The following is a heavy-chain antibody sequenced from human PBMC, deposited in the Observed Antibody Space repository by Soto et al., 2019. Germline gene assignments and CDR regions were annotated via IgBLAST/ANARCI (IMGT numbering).Heavy chain of an antibody. D-gene: IGHD7-27*01. Sequence: EVQLVESGGGLIHPGGSLRLSCAASGLTVSGNYMGWVRQAPGKGLEWVSGIYSDGSTIYADSVKGRFTIFRDNSKNTLYLQMNSQRAEDTAVYHCARALSRWGSEAAYWGQGTLVTVSS. J-gene: IGHJ4*02. CDR1: GLTVSGNY. CDR2: IYSDGST. CDR3: ARALSRWGSEAAY. V-gene: IGHV3-53*01.